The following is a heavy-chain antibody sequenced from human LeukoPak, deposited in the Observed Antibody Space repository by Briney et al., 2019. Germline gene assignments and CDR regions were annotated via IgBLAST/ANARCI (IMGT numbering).Heavy chain of an antibody. V-gene: IGHV4-30-4*01. CDR3: ARDSYSYGCGGFDY. CDR2: IYSTGNT. D-gene: IGHD5-18*01. J-gene: IGHJ4*02. Sequence: PSQTLSLTCTVSGGSISSGDRYWSWIRQPPGKGLEWIGYIYSTGNTYYNPSLKSRVIISVDTSKNQFSLELNSVTAADTAVYYCARDSYSYGCGGFDYWGQGILVTVSS. CDR1: GGSISSGDRY.